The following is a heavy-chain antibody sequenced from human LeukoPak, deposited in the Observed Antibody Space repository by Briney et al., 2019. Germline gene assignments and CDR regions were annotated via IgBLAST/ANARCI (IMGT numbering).Heavy chain of an antibody. CDR2: INNDGSIT. CDR1: GFTFRTYW. Sequence: GGSLRLSCAASGFTFRTYWMHWVRQAPGKGLVWVSRINNDGSITSYADSVKGRFTISRDNAKNTLYLQMNSLRAEDTAVYYCAKGGQQLVHYYGMDVWGQGTTVTVSS. D-gene: IGHD6-6*01. CDR3: AKGGQQLVHYYGMDV. V-gene: IGHV3-74*01. J-gene: IGHJ6*02.